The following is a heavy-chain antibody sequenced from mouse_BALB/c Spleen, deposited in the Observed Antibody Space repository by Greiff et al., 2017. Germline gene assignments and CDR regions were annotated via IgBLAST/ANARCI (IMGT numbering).Heavy chain of an antibody. V-gene: IGHV3-2*02. CDR1: GYSITSDYA. CDR2: ISYSGST. D-gene: IGHD3-2*01. J-gene: IGHJ2*01. CDR3: ARREGDSSCYLDY. Sequence: EVKLMESGPGLVKPSQSLSLTCTVTGYSITSDYAWNWIRQFPGNKLEWMGDISYSGSTSYNPTLKSRISITRDTSKNQFFLQLNSVTTEDTATDYCARREGDSSCYLDYWGQGTTLTVSS.